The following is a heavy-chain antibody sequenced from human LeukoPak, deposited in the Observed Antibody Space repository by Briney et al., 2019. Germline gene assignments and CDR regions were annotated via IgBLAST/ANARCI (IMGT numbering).Heavy chain of an antibody. Sequence: SETLSLTCTVSGYSISSGYYWGWIRQPPGKRLEWIGYIYYSGSTNHNPSLKSRVTISVDTSKNQFSLKLSSVTAADTAVYYCARDRYSYGPYNWFDPWGQGTLVTVSS. D-gene: IGHD5-18*01. J-gene: IGHJ5*02. CDR3: ARDRYSYGPYNWFDP. CDR1: GYSISSGYY. V-gene: IGHV4-61*01. CDR2: IYYSGST.